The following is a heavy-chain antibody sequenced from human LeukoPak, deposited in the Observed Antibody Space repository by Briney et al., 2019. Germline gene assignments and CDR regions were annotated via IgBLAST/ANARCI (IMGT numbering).Heavy chain of an antibody. Sequence: SETLSLTCAVSGYSISSGYYWGWIRQPPGKGLEWMGSIYHSGSTYYNPSLKSRVTISVDTSKNQFSLKLSSVTAADTAVYYCARPQGVVPAAIDYWGQGTLVTVSS. D-gene: IGHD2-2*01. CDR2: IYHSGST. V-gene: IGHV4-38-2*01. J-gene: IGHJ4*02. CDR1: GYSISSGYY. CDR3: ARPQGVVPAAIDY.